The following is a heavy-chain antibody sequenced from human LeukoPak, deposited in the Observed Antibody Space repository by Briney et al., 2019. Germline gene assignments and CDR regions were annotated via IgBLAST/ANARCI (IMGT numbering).Heavy chain of an antibody. Sequence: ASVKVSCKASGYTFTSYYMHWVRQAPGQGLEWMGIINPSGGSTSYAQKLQGRVTMTTDTSTSTAYMELRSLRSDDTAVYYCARVLYYYDSSGYFIPDDYWGQGTLVTVSS. V-gene: IGHV1-46*01. CDR2: INPSGGST. J-gene: IGHJ4*02. CDR3: ARVLYYYDSSGYFIPDDY. D-gene: IGHD3-22*01. CDR1: GYTFTSYY.